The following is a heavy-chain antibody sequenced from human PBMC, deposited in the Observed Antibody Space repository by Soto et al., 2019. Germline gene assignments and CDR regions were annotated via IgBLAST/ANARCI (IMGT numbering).Heavy chain of an antibody. CDR3: VTVPAAKVFLGWDPYYFDY. CDR1: GFTFSSYG. V-gene: IGHV3-30*03. J-gene: IGHJ4*02. D-gene: IGHD2-2*01. Sequence: PGGSLRLSCAASGFTFSSYGMHWVRQAPGKGLEWVAVISYDGSNKYYADSVKGRFTISRDNSKNTLYLQMNSLRAEDTAVYYCVTVPAAKVFLGWDPYYFDYWGQGTLVTVSS. CDR2: ISYDGSNK.